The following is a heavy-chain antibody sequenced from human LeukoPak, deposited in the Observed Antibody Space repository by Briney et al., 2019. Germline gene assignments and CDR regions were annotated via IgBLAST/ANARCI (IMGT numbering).Heavy chain of an antibody. CDR2: IRYDGSNK. J-gene: IGHJ6*02. CDR3: AKLVYGYSYYGMDV. D-gene: IGHD5/OR15-5a*01. V-gene: IGHV3-30*02. Sequence: PGGSLRLSCAASGFTFSSYGMHWVRQAPGKGLEWVAFIRYDGSNKYYADSVKGRFTISRDNSKNTLYLQMNSLRAEDTAVYYCAKLVYGYSYYGMDVWGQGTTVSVSS. CDR1: GFTFSSYG.